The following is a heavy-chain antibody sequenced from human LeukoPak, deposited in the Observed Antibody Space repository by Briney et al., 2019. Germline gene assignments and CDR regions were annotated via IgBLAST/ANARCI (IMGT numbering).Heavy chain of an antibody. CDR1: GYTFTSYG. J-gene: IGHJ4*02. D-gene: IGHD2-2*01. CDR3: ARDRLNCSSTSCLEVFDF. CDR2: ISAYNGNT. Sequence: ASVNVSCKTSGYTFTSYGISWVRQAPGQGPEWMGWISAYNGNTNYAQKLQGRVTMTTDTSTSTAYMELRSLRSDDTAVYYCARDRLNCSSTSCLEVFDFWGQGTLVTVSS. V-gene: IGHV1-18*01.